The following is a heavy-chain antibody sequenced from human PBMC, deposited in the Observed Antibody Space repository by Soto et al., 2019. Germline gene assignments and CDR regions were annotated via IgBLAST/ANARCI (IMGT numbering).Heavy chain of an antibody. D-gene: IGHD3-10*01. CDR2: IYYSGST. CDR3: ARQLHWLRGSGSYLRLSLFDP. J-gene: IGHJ5*02. CDR1: GGSITSSIYY. Sequence: PSETLSLTCTFSGGSITSSIYYWGWVRQPPGKGLEWIGTIYYSGSTYYNPSIKSRVTISVDTSKNQFSLNLTSVTAADTAVYYCARQLHWLRGSGSYLRLSLFDPWGQGTLVIVTS. V-gene: IGHV4-39*01.